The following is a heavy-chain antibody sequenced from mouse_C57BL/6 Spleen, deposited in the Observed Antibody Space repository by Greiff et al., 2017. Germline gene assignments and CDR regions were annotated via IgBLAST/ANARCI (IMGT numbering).Heavy chain of an antibody. J-gene: IGHJ4*01. Sequence: LVESGPELVKPGASVKISCKASGYSFTGYYMNWVKQSPEKSLEWIGEINPSTGGTTYNQKFKAKATLTVDKSSSTAYMQLKSLTSEDSAVYYCARGAIYYDYDDSFYAMDYWGQGTSVTVSS. V-gene: IGHV1-42*01. CDR3: ARGAIYYDYDDSFYAMDY. D-gene: IGHD2-4*01. CDR1: GYSFTGYY. CDR2: INPSTGGT.